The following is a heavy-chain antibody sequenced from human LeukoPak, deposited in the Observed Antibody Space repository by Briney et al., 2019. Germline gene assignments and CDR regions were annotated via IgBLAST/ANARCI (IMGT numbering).Heavy chain of an antibody. V-gene: IGHV4-39*02. D-gene: IGHD3-10*01. CDR3: VKDLGIGAHFDY. Sequence: SETLSLTCTVSGGSISSSSYYWGWVRQPPGKGLEWIGSMYYRGDTNSNPSLKSRVTIFVDTSKNQFSLKLSSVTAADTAVYYCVKDLGIGAHFDYWGQGTLVTVSS. CDR2: MYYRGDT. J-gene: IGHJ4*02. CDR1: GGSISSSSYY.